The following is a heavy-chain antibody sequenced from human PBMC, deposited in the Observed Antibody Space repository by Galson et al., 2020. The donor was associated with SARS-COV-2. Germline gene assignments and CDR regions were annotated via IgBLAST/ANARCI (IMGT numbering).Heavy chain of an antibody. CDR2: IIPFLGTP. V-gene: IGHV1-69*05. CDR3: ARGHAHYDNSGYLTGWFDP. Sequence: ASVKVSCKAPGGTFSNYAISWVRQAPGQGLEWMGGIIPFLGTPNYAQKFQDRVTITTDESTSTAYMEVNSLRSDDTAIYYCARGHAHYDNSGYLTGWFDPWGQGSLVTVSS. J-gene: IGHJ5*02. D-gene: IGHD3-22*01. CDR1: GGTFSNYA.